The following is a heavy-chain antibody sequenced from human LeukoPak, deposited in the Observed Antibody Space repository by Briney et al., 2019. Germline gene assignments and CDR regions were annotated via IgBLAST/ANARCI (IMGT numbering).Heavy chain of an antibody. CDR1: GGSISSYY. Sequence: PSETLSLTCTVSGGSISSYYWSWIRQPAGKGLEWIGRIYTSGSTNYNPSLKGRVTMSVDTSKNQFSLKLSSVTAADTAVYYCARGGLLWFGEGDNWFDPWGQGTLVTVSS. J-gene: IGHJ5*02. CDR2: IYTSGST. D-gene: IGHD3-10*01. V-gene: IGHV4-4*07. CDR3: ARGGLLWFGEGDNWFDP.